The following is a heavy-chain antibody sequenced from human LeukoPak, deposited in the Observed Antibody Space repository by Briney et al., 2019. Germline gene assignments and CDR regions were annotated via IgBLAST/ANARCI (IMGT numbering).Heavy chain of an antibody. CDR3: AREGVPNWFDP. V-gene: IGHV4-59*01. CDR2: IYYSGST. CDR1: GGSISSYY. D-gene: IGHD2-2*01. Sequence: MSSETLSLTCTVSGGSISSYYWSWIRQPPGKGLEWIGYIYYSGSTNYNPSLKSRVTISVDTSKNQFSLKLSSVTAADTAVYYCAREGVPNWFDPWGQGTLVTVSS. J-gene: IGHJ5*02.